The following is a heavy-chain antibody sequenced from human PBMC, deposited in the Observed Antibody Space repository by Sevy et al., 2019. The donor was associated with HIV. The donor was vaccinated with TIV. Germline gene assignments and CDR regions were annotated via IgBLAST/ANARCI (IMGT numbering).Heavy chain of an antibody. D-gene: IGHD2-8*01. CDR3: PRPAGPTNPLDY. Sequence: GGSLRLSCAASGFTFSDYHMSWIRQTPGKGLECVSYISGRDNTVYYADSVKGRFTISRDNARNSLHLQMNSLRAEDTAVYYCPRPAGPTNPLDYWGQGTLVTVSS. CDR2: ISGRDNTV. CDR1: GFTFSDYH. V-gene: IGHV3-11*01. J-gene: IGHJ4*02.